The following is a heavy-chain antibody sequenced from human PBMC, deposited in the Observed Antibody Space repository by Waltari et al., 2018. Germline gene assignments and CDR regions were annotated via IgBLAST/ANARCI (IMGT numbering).Heavy chain of an antibody. V-gene: IGHV4-59*11. J-gene: IGHJ3*02. CDR1: GGSISSHY. Sequence: QVQLQESGPGLVKPSETLSLTCTVSGGSISSHYWSWIRQPPGKGLEWIGYIYYSGSTNYNPSLKSRVTIAVDTSKNQFSLKLSSVTAADTAVYYCARGLGDDRSGYYHNDAFDIWGQGTMVTVSA. D-gene: IGHD3-22*01. CDR3: ARGLGDDRSGYYHNDAFDI. CDR2: IYYSGST.